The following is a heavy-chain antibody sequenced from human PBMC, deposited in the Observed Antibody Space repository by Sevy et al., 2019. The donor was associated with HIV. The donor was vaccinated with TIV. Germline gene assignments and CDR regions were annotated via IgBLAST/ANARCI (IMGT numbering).Heavy chain of an antibody. V-gene: IGHV3-33*01. Sequence: GGSLRLSCAASGFTFSIYGMHWVRQAPGKGLEWGALIWYDGNYKYYADSVKGRFTISRDNSRSTLYLEMNSLRAEDTAVYCYAAGASVDPAMVGNFDHWGQGALVTVSS. CDR1: GFTFSIYG. CDR2: IWYDGNYK. D-gene: IGHD5-18*01. CDR3: AAGASVDPAMVGNFDH. J-gene: IGHJ4*02.